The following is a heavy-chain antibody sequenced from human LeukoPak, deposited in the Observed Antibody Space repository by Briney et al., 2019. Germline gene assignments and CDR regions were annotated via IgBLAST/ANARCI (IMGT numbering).Heavy chain of an antibody. CDR2: IYYSGST. CDR3: ARARWDDGVQYYFDY. J-gene: IGHJ4*02. D-gene: IGHD4-17*01. CDR1: GGSISSGDYY. V-gene: IGHV4-30-4*01. Sequence: SETLSLTCTVSGGSISSGDYYWSWIRQPPGKGLEWFVYIYYSGSTYYNPSLKSQVTISVDTSKNQLSLKLSSVTAADTAVYYCARARWDDGVQYYFDYWGQGTLVTVSS.